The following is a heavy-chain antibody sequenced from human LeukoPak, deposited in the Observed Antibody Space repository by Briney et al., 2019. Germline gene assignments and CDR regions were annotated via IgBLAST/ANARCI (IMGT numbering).Heavy chain of an antibody. V-gene: IGHV4-59*01. D-gene: IGHD3-3*01. CDR3: ARGDFWSGAPTD. CDR2: IYYTGRA. CDR1: GGSISRYY. J-gene: IGHJ4*02. Sequence: PSETLSLTCTVSGGSISRYYWSWIRQPPGTGLEWIGYIYYTGRADYNRSLKRRVSMSVDTSKNQASLRVNSMTAADTAVYYCARGDFWSGAPTDWGQGTLVTVSS.